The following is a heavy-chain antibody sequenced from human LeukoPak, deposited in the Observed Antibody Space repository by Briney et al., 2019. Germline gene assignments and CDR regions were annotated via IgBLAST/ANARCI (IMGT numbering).Heavy chain of an antibody. D-gene: IGHD3-9*01. CDR3: ASLNYDILTGYYTAYFDY. Sequence: SETLSLTCAVSGGSISSGGYSWSWIRQPPGKGLECIGCIYHSGSTYYNPSLKSRVTISVDRSKNQFSLKLSSVTAADTAVYYCASLNYDILTGYYTAYFDYWGQGTLVTVSS. CDR1: GGSISSGGYS. J-gene: IGHJ4*02. CDR2: IYHSGST. V-gene: IGHV4-30-2*01.